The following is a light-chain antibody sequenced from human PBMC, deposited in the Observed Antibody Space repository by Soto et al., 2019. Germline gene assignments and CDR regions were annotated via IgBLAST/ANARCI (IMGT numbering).Light chain of an antibody. CDR3: CSYAGSYSFEV. V-gene: IGLV2-11*01. Sequence: QCVLTQPRSVSGAPGQSGTISCTGKSREFGGYNYVSWYQQHPGKAPKLMIYDVSKRPSGVPVRFSGSKSGNTASLTISGFQAEDEADYYCCSYAGSYSFEVFGTGTKVTVL. CDR1: SREFGGYNY. CDR2: DVS. J-gene: IGLJ1*01.